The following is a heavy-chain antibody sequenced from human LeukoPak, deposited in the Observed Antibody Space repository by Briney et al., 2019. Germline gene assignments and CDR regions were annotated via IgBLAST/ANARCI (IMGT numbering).Heavy chain of an antibody. CDR2: ISGSGGST. CDR1: GFTFSSYA. V-gene: IGHV3-23*01. CDR3: EYYYDSSGYYFDY. Sequence: PGGSLRLSCAASGFTFSSYAMSWVRQAPGKGLEWVSAISGSGGSTYYADSVKGRFTISRDNSKNTLYLQMNSLRAEDTAVYYCEYYYDSSGYYFDYWGQGTLVTVSS. D-gene: IGHD3-22*01. J-gene: IGHJ4*02.